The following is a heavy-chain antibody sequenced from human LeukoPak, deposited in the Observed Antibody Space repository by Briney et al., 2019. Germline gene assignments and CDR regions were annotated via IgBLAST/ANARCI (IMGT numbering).Heavy chain of an antibody. Sequence: SETLSLTCTVSGGSISSYYWSWIRQPPGKGLEWIGYIYYSGSTYYNPSLKSRVTISVDTSKNQFSLKLSSVTAADTAVYYCARVWYGYYYMDVWGKGTTVTVSS. J-gene: IGHJ6*03. V-gene: IGHV4-59*12. CDR3: ARVWYGYYYMDV. D-gene: IGHD6-13*01. CDR1: GGSISSYY. CDR2: IYYSGST.